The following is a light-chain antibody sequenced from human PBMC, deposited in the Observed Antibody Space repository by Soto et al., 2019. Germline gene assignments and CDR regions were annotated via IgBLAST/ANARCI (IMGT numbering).Light chain of an antibody. CDR2: GNS. J-gene: IGLJ3*02. V-gene: IGLV1-40*01. CDR3: QSYDSSLSIWV. CDR1: SSNIGAGYD. Sequence: QSVLTQPPSVSGAPGQRVTISCTGSSSNIGAGYDVHWYQQFPGTAPKLLIYGNSDRPSGVPDRFSGSKSGTSASLAITGLQAEDEADYYCQSYDSSLSIWVFGGGSQLTVL.